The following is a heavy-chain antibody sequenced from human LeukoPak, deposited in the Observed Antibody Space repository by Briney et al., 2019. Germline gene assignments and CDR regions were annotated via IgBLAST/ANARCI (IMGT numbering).Heavy chain of an antibody. V-gene: IGHV3-13*01. CDR2: IGTAGDT. CDR3: ARGEVDTGLIDY. Sequence: PGGSLRLSCAASGFTFSSYDMHWVRQATGKGLEWVSAIGTAGDTYYPGSVKGRFTISRENAKNSLYLQMNSLRAGDTAVHYCARGEVDTGLIDYWGQGTLVTVSS. CDR1: GFTFSSYD. D-gene: IGHD5-18*01. J-gene: IGHJ4*02.